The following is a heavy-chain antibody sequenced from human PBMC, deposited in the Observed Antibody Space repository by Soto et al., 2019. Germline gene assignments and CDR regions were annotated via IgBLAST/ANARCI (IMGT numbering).Heavy chain of an antibody. CDR1: GFTFSSYW. D-gene: IGHD5-12*01. J-gene: IGHJ3*02. V-gene: IGHV3-74*01. CDR2: INSDGSST. Sequence: GGSLRLSCAASGFTFSSYWMHWVRQAPGKGLVWVSRINSDGSSTSYADSVKGRFTISRDNAKNTLYLQMNSLRAEDTAVYYCARDIFLSEMATIWGAFDIWGQGTMVTVSS. CDR3: ARDIFLSEMATIWGAFDI.